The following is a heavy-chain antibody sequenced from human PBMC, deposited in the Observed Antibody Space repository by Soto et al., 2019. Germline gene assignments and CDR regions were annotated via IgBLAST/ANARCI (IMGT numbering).Heavy chain of an antibody. V-gene: IGHV1-69*06. J-gene: IGHJ4*02. CDR1: GGTFSSYA. Sequence: QVQLVQSGAEVKKPGSSVKVSCKASGGTFSSYAISWVRQAPGQGLEWMGGIIPIFGTANYAQRFQGRVTITADKSTSTADMELSSLRSEDTAVYYCARGPRDDYHGGIALGLWGQGTLVTVSS. CDR2: IIPIFGTA. CDR3: ARGPRDDYHGGIALGL. D-gene: IGHD5-12*01.